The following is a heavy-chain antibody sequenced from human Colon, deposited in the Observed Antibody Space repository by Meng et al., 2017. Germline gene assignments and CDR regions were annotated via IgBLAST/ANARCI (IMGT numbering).Heavy chain of an antibody. CDR3: ARHGGWHFDY. Sequence: LQEAGPGRVEPSGTLSRTCALSGGSISISNYWICVRQPPGKGLEWIGQIYLSGSPSYNPSLESRVTISVDKSKNQLSLRLSSVTAADTAIYYCARHGGWHFDYWGQGTLVTVSS. D-gene: IGHD6-19*01. CDR2: IYLSGSP. CDR1: GGSISISNY. J-gene: IGHJ4*02. V-gene: IGHV4-4*02.